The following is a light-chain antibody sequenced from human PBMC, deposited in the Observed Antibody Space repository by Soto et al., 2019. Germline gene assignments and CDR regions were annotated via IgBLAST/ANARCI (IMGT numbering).Light chain of an antibody. Sequence: QSALTQPASVSGSPGQSITISCTGTSSDVGSYNLVSWFQQLPGKVPKLIIYEGTKRPSGVSDRFSGSKSGYTASLTISGLQAEDAADYYCFSYAANSVYVFGTGTKVTVL. CDR1: SSDVGSYNL. CDR2: EGT. V-gene: IGLV2-23*01. J-gene: IGLJ1*01. CDR3: FSYAANSVYV.